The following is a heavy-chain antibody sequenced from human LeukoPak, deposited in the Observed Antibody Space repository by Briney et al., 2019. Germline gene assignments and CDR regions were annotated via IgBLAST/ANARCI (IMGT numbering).Heavy chain of an antibody. CDR1: GYTFTSYY. J-gene: IGHJ4*02. D-gene: IGHD3-3*01. CDR2: INPSGGST. CDR3: ARDRRFLEWLLLGYFDY. Sequence: ASVKVSCKASGYTFTSYYMHWVRQAPGQGLEWMGIINPSGGSTSYAQKFQGRVTMTGDTSTSTVYMELSSLRSEDTAVYYCARDRRFLEWLLLGYFDYWGQGTLVTVSS. V-gene: IGHV1-46*01.